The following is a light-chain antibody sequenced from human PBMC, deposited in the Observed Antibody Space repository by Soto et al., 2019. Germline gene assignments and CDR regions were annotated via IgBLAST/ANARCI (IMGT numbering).Light chain of an antibody. CDR1: VLAKKY. CDR3: YAAADNNLV. J-gene: IGLJ2*01. Sequence: SYELTQPSSVSGSPGQTARITCSGDVLAKKYARWFQQKPGHAPVLAIYKDSERPSGIPERFSGSSSGTTVTLTSSGAQGEDEADYYCYAAADNNLVFGGGTKLTVL. CDR2: KDS. V-gene: IGLV3-27*01.